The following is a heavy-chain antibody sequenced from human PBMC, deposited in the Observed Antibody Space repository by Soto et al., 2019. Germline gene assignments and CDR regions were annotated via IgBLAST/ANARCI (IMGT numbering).Heavy chain of an antibody. V-gene: IGHV1-18*01. D-gene: IGHD2-2*01. J-gene: IGHJ6*02. CDR1: GYTFTSYG. CDR3: ARNVPSQDIVVVPAAMDV. CDR2: ISAYNGNT. Sequence: ASVKVSCKASGYTFTSYGISWVRQAPGQGLEWMGWISAYNGNTNYAQKLQGRVTMTTDTSTSTAYMELRSLRSDDTAVYYCARNVPSQDIVVVPAAMDVWGQGTTATVSS.